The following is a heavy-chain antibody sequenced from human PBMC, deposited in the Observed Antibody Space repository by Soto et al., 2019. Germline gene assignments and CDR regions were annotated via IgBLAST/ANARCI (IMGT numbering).Heavy chain of an antibody. CDR1: GYSFTSYS. J-gene: IGHJ6*02. Sequence: GESLKISCRGSGYSFTSYSVSWVRQMPGKGLEWMGRIDPSDSYTNYSPSFQGHVTISADKSISTAYLQWSSLKASDTAMYYCASSPRGYCSSTSCRELGNYYGMDVWGQGTTVTVS. V-gene: IGHV5-10-1*01. CDR3: ASSPRGYCSSTSCRELGNYYGMDV. D-gene: IGHD2-2*01. CDR2: IDPSDSYT.